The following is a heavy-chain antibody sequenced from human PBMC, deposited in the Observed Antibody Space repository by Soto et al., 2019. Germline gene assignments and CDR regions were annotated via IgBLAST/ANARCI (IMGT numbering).Heavy chain of an antibody. CDR3: ARDGIRIGDGYNYVGWFDP. J-gene: IGHJ5*02. V-gene: IGHV3-48*02. D-gene: IGHD5-12*01. Sequence: EVQLVESGGGLVQPGGSLRLSCAASGFTFSSYSMNWVRQAPGKGLEWVSYISSSSSTIYYADSVKGRFTISRDNAKNSLYLQMNSLRDEDTAVYYCARDGIRIGDGYNYVGWFDPWGQGTLVTVSS. CDR2: ISSSSSTI. CDR1: GFTFSSYS.